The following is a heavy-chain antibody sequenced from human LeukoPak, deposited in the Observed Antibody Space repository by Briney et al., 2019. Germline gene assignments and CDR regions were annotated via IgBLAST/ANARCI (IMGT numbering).Heavy chain of an antibody. J-gene: IGHJ4*02. D-gene: IGHD2-21*02. CDR3: ARGEAYCGGDCVFFDY. Sequence: GGSLRLSCVGSGFTFSSHGMHWVRQAPGKGLEWVSFITSSGGTIYYADSVKGRFTISRDDGKRSLYLQMNSLRAEDTAVYYCARGEAYCGGDCVFFDYWGQGTLVTVSS. CDR2: ITSSGGTI. CDR1: GFTFSSHG. V-gene: IGHV3-48*04.